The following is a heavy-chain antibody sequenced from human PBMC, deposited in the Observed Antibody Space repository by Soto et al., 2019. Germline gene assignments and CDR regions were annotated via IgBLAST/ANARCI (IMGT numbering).Heavy chain of an antibody. CDR1: GYTFISYG. J-gene: IGHJ4*02. Sequence: QVQLVQSGAEVKKPGASVKVSCKASGYTFISYGISWVRQAPGQVLEWMGWISTYNGNTNYAQNLQCRVTMTTDTSTSTAYMELRSLTSDDTAGYYCARDNPLFDYWGQGTLVTVSS. CDR3: ARDNPLFDY. V-gene: IGHV1-18*01. CDR2: ISTYNGNT.